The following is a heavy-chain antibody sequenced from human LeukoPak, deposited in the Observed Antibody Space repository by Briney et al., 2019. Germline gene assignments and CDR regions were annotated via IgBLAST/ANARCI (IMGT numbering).Heavy chain of an antibody. Sequence: SQTLSLTCSVSGGSISSGNYYWSWIRQHPGKGLEWTGYIYYSGSTYYNPSLESRVTISVDTSKNLFSLKLSSVTAADTAVYYCATVGGDCGGNAGVFHYWGQGTLVTVSS. CDR3: ATVGGDCGGNAGVFHY. D-gene: IGHD4-23*01. V-gene: IGHV4-31*03. CDR2: IYYSGST. CDR1: GGSISSGNYY. J-gene: IGHJ4*02.